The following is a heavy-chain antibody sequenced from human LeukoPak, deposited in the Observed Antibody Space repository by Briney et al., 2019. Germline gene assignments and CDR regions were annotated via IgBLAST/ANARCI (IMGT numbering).Heavy chain of an antibody. D-gene: IGHD2-21*01. CDR2: ISGSGGST. CDR1: GFTFSSYA. J-gene: IGHJ4*02. V-gene: IGHV3-23*01. CDR3: ARSRDIAAHFDY. Sequence: GGSLRLSCAASGFTFSSYAMSWVRQAPGKGLEWVSAISGSGGSTYYADSVKGRFTISRDNAKNSLYLQMNSLRAEDTAVYYCARSRDIAAHFDYWGQGTLVTVSS.